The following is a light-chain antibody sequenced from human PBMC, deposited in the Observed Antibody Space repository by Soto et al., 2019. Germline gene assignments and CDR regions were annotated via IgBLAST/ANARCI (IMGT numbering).Light chain of an antibody. CDR2: EGT. V-gene: IGLV2-23*01. J-gene: IGLJ2*01. CDR3: CSYAGSSTSVL. Sequence: QSVLTQPASVSGSPGQSITISCTGTSSDVGSYNLVSWYQQLPGKAPKLMIYEGTKRPSGISNRFSGSKSGNTASLTISGLQAEDEADYYCCSYAGSSTSVLFSGGTKLTVL. CDR1: SSDVGSYNL.